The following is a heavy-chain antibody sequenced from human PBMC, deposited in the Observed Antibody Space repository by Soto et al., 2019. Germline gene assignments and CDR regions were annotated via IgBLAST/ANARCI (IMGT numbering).Heavy chain of an antibody. Sequence: TXGSLRLSCAASGFTFSSYAMSWVRQAPGKGLEWVSGISGSGGSTYYADFVKGRFTISRDKSKNTLYLQMKSLRAEDTAVYYCAKDIVVVVAAGDAFDIWGQGTMVTVSS. CDR2: ISGSGGST. CDR1: GFTFSSYA. D-gene: IGHD2-15*01. V-gene: IGHV3-23*01. J-gene: IGHJ3*02. CDR3: AKDIVVVVAAGDAFDI.